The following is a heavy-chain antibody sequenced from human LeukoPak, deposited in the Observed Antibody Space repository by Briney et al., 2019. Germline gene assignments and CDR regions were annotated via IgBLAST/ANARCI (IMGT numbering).Heavy chain of an antibody. Sequence: SETLSLTCTVSGASITDYFWSWIRQPAGKRLEWIGRIYNSGSPNYNPSLESRATMSVDTSKNQFSLKLNSVTAADTAVYYCARAAPGRDGGYEFDYWGQGTLVTVSS. J-gene: IGHJ4*02. CDR3: ARAAPGRDGGYEFDY. CDR1: GASITDYF. V-gene: IGHV4-4*07. D-gene: IGHD5-12*01. CDR2: IYNSGSP.